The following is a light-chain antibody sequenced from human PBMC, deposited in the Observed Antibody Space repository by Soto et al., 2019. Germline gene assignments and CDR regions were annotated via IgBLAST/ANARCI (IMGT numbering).Light chain of an antibody. CDR3: YSYTRSSLYV. CDR2: DVS. Sequence: QSALTQPASVSGSPGQSITISCTGTSSDVGGYNYVSWYQQHPGKAPKLMIFDVSNRPSGVSNRFSGSKSGNTASLTISGLQAEDEADYYCYSYTRSSLYVFGTGTKLTVL. V-gene: IGLV2-14*01. J-gene: IGLJ1*01. CDR1: SSDVGGYNY.